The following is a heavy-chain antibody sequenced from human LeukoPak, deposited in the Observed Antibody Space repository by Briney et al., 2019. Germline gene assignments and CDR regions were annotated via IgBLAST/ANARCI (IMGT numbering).Heavy chain of an antibody. V-gene: IGHV4-39*07. CDR3: ARAMNAWGYYYYGMDV. CDR1: GGSISSSSYY. CDR2: IYYSGST. D-gene: IGHD3-22*01. Sequence: PSETLSLTCTVSGGSISSSSYYWGWIRQPPGKGLEWIGSIYYSGSTYYNPFLKSRVTISVDTSKNQFSLKLSSVTAADTAVYYCARAMNAWGYYYYGMDVWGQGTTVTVSS. J-gene: IGHJ6*02.